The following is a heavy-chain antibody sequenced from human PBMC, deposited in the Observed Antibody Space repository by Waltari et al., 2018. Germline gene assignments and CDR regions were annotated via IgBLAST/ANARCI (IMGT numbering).Heavy chain of an antibody. CDR1: GLTFSSYS. CDR2: ISSSRSYI. J-gene: IGHJ3*02. D-gene: IGHD3-16*01. V-gene: IGHV3-21*01. CDR3: ARGNGGGDAFDI. Sequence: EVQLVESGGGLVKPGGSLRLSCAGSGLTFSSYSMNWVRQAPGKGLEWVSSISSSRSYIYYADSVKGRFTISRDNAKNSLYLQMNSLRAEDTAVYYCARGNGGGDAFDIWGQGTMVTVSS.